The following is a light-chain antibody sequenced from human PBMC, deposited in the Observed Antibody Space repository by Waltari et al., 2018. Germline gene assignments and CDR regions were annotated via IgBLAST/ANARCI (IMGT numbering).Light chain of an antibody. CDR3: QKYDYAPLT. V-gene: IGKV1-27*01. J-gene: IGKJ1*01. CDR1: QDISDS. Sequence: DILMTQSPSSLSASVGDRVTITCRASQDISDSLAWYQQKPGKVPKLLIFDASTLQSGVPSRFRGGGSGTDFTLTITSLQPEDVATYYCQKYDYAPLTFGQGTKVEVK. CDR2: DAS.